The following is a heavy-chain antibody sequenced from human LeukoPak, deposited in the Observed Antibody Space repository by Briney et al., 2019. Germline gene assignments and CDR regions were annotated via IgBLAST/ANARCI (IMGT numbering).Heavy chain of an antibody. J-gene: IGHJ4*02. CDR1: GFTFSSYA. D-gene: IGHD2-2*01. CDR2: ISGSGGST. CDR3: ARDKDCSSTSCYLPIDY. V-gene: IGHV3-23*01. Sequence: PGGSLRLSCAASGFTFSSYAMSWVRQAPGKGLEWVSAISGSGGSTYYADSVKGWFTISRDNSKNTLYLQMNSLRAEDTAVYYCARDKDCSSTSCYLPIDYWGQGTLVTVSS.